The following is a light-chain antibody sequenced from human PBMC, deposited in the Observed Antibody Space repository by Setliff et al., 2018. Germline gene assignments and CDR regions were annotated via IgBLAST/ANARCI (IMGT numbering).Light chain of an antibody. J-gene: IGLJ2*01. CDR3: CSYASSSTFVV. CDR2: DVT. V-gene: IGLV2-23*02. CDR1: SSDVGSYDL. Sequence: QSVLAQPASVSGSPGQAITISCTGTSSDVGSYDLVSWYQQYPGKAPKLMVYDVTKRPSGVSNRFSGSKSGNTASLTISGLQAEDEGDYYCCSYASSSTFVVFGGGTKVTV.